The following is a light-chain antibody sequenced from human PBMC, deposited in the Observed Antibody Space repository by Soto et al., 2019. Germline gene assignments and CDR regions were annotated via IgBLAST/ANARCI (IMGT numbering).Light chain of an antibody. CDR1: QSVRSN. CDR2: GAS. CDR3: QQYNNWPTIT. J-gene: IGKJ5*01. V-gene: IGKV3-15*01. Sequence: EIVLTQSPATLSVSPGERATLSCSASQSVRSNLAWYQQKPGQAPSLLIQGASTRANGIPARFSGSGSGTELTLTISSLQSEDFAMYYCQQYNNWPTITFGQGTRLEIK.